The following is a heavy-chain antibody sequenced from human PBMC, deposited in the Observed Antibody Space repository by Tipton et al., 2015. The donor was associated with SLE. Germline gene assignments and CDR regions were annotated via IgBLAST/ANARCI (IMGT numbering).Heavy chain of an antibody. CDR3: ARPRERDYNDAFDI. CDR2: IYYSGST. D-gene: IGHD4-11*01. V-gene: IGHV4-59*01. J-gene: IGHJ3*02. CDR1: GGSISSYY. Sequence: LRLSYTVSGGSISSYYWSWIRQPPGKGLEWIGYIYYSGSTNYNPSLKSRVTISVDTSKNQFSLKLSSVTAADTAVYYCARPRERDYNDAFDIWGQGTMVIVSS.